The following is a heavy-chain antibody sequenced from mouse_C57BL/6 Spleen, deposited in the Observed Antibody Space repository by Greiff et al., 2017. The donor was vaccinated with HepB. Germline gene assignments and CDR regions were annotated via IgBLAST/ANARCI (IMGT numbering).Heavy chain of an antibody. CDR1: GYAFSSSW. J-gene: IGHJ3*01. CDR3: ARSRSNYFAY. D-gene: IGHD2-5*01. Sequence: VQLQESGPELVKPGASVKISCKASGYAFSSSWMNWVKQRPGKGLEWIGRIYPGDGDTNYNGKFKGKATLTADKSSSTAYMQLSSLTSEDSAVYFCARSRSNYFAYWGQGTLVTVSA. V-gene: IGHV1-82*01. CDR2: IYPGDGDT.